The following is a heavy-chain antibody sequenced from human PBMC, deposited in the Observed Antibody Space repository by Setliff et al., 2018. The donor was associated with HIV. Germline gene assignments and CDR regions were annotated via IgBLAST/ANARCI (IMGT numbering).Heavy chain of an antibody. Sequence: PSETLSLTCTVSGGSISSSSYYWGWIRQPPGKGLEWIGSIFNDGRTYYNPSLKSRATIPMDTSTNQFSLKLTSVTAADTAVYFCARHFPSISLFFGDPGPFDRWGQGALVTVSS. CDR3: ARHFPSISLFFGDPGPFDR. D-gene: IGHD3-10*01. CDR2: IFNDGRT. CDR1: GGSISSSSYY. J-gene: IGHJ4*02. V-gene: IGHV4-39*01.